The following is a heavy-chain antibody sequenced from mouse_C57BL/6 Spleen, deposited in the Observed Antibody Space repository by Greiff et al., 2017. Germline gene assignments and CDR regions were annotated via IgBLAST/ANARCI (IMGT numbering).Heavy chain of an antibody. Sequence: QVQLQQSGPELVKPGASVKISCKASGYAFSSSWMNWVKQRPGKGLEWIGRIYPGDGDTNYNGKFKGKATLTADNSSSTAYMQLSSLTSEDSAVYFCARRLYDWYFDVWGTGTTVTVSS. V-gene: IGHV1-82*01. D-gene: IGHD2-12*01. CDR2: IYPGDGDT. J-gene: IGHJ1*03. CDR3: ARRLYDWYFDV. CDR1: GYAFSSSW.